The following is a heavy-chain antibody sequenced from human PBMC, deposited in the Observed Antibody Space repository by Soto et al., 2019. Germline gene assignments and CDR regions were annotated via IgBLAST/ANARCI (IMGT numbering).Heavy chain of an antibody. CDR3: TTRVPMVRGVPNHNWFEP. J-gene: IGHJ5*02. CDR1: GFTFSNAW. Sequence: PGGSLRLSCAPSGFTFSNAWMNWVRQAPGKGLEWVGRIKSKTDGGTTDYAAPVKGRFTISRDDSKNTLYLQMNSLKTEDTAVYYCTTRVPMVRGVPNHNWFEPWGQGTLVTVSS. D-gene: IGHD3-10*01. CDR2: IKSKTDGGTT. V-gene: IGHV3-15*07.